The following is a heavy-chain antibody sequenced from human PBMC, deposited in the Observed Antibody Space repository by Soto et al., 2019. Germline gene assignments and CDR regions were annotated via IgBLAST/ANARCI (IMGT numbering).Heavy chain of an antibody. CDR2: IYPGDSDT. D-gene: IGHD6-6*01. V-gene: IGHV5-51*01. Sequence: GESLKISCKASGYSFTSYWIGCVRQMPGKGLEWMGIIYPGDSDTRYSPSFQGQVTISADKSISTAYLQWSSLKASDTAMYYSARRSSSLNYYYGMDVWGQGTTVTVSS. J-gene: IGHJ6*02. CDR3: ARRSSSLNYYYGMDV. CDR1: GYSFTSYW.